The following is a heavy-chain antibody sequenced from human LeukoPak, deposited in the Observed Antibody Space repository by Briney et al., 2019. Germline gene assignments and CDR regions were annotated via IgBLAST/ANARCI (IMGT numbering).Heavy chain of an antibody. CDR2: IRYDGSNK. D-gene: IGHD2-2*02. CDR1: GFTSSSYG. Sequence: PGGSLRLSCAASGFTSSSYGMHWVRQAPGKGLEWVAFIRYDGSNKYYAGSVKGRFTISRDNSKNTLYLQMNSLRAEDTAVYYCAKQRYQLLYDLDYYYYMDVWGKGTTVTVSS. J-gene: IGHJ6*03. CDR3: AKQRYQLLYDLDYYYYMDV. V-gene: IGHV3-30*02.